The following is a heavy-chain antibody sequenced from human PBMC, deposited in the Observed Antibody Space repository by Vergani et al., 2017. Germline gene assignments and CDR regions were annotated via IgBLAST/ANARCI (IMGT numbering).Heavy chain of an antibody. CDR2: IYYSGST. V-gene: IGHV4-39*01. CDR1: GASIRSSNYY. J-gene: IGHJ5*02. Sequence: QLQLQESGPGLVKPSATLSLTCSVSGASIRSSNYYWGWIRQPPGKGLEWIVSIYYSGSTYYNPSLQSRVTISVDTSKNQFSLKLSSVTAAATAVYFCARHSTVEWLVKLGWIDPWGQGILVTVSS. CDR3: ARHSTVEWLVKLGWIDP. D-gene: IGHD6-19*01.